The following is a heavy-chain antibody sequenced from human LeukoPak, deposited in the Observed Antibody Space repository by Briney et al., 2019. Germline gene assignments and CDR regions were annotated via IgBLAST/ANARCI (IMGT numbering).Heavy chain of an antibody. CDR1: GFTFSSYG. V-gene: IGHV3-30*18. D-gene: IGHD3-10*01. Sequence: GGSLRLSCAASGFTFSSYGMHWVRQAPGKGLEWVAVISYDGSNKYYADSVKGRFTISRDNSKNTLYLQMNSLRAEDTAVYYGAKDYGSGISKYGMDVWGQGTTVTVSS. CDR3: AKDYGSGISKYGMDV. CDR2: ISYDGSNK. J-gene: IGHJ6*02.